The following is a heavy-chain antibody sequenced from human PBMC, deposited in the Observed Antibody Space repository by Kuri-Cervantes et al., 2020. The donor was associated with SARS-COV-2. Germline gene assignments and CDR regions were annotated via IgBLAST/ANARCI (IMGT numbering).Heavy chain of an antibody. V-gene: IGHV3-23*01. CDR1: GFTFSSYA. CDR2: ISGSGGST. D-gene: IGHD1-26*01. J-gene: IGHJ4*02. Sequence: GESLKISCAASGFTFSSYAMSWVRQAPGKGLEWVSAISGSGGSTYYADSVKGRFTISRDNSKNTLYLQMNSLRAEDTAVYYCATWGWGGATRYFDYWGQGTLVTVSS. CDR3: ATWGWGGATRYFDY.